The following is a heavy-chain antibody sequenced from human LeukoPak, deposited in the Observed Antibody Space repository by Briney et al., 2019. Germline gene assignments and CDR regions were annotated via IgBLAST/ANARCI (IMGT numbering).Heavy chain of an antibody. D-gene: IGHD2-15*01. Sequence: PSETLSLTCAVSGGSISSGGYSWSWIRQPPGKGLEWIGYIYHSGSTYYNPSLKSRVTISVDRSKNQFSLKLSSVTAADTAVYYCARGTYCSGGSCYLGLDVWGQGTTVTVSS. CDR1: GGSISSGGYS. CDR3: ARGTYCSGGSCYLGLDV. CDR2: IYHSGST. V-gene: IGHV4-30-2*01. J-gene: IGHJ6*02.